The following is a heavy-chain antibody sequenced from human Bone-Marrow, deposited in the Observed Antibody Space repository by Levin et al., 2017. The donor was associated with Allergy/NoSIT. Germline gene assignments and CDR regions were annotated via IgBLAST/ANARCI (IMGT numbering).Heavy chain of an antibody. CDR1: GFTFDDYA. J-gene: IGHJ4*02. Sequence: SLKISCAASGFTFDDYAMHWVRQVPGKGLEWVARINWNGGETDLADSVKGRFTISRDNAKNSVYLQMSSLRVEDTALYFCAKDKAFGVAGTVFEYWGQGTLVTVSS. CDR2: INWNGGET. V-gene: IGHV3-9*01. CDR3: AKDKAFGVAGTVFEY. D-gene: IGHD3-3*01.